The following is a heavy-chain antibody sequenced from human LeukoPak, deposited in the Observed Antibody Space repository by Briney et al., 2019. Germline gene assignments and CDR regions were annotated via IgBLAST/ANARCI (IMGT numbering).Heavy chain of an antibody. V-gene: IGHV4-59*01. Sequence: SETLSLTCIVSGDSISSYYWSWIRQPPGKGLEWIGYIYYSGSTNYNPSLKSRVTISVDTSKNQFSLKLSSVTAADTAVYYCARFPHPEYYYDSSGDYWGQGTLVTVSS. CDR2: IYYSGST. D-gene: IGHD3-22*01. CDR1: GDSISSYY. CDR3: ARFPHPEYYYDSSGDY. J-gene: IGHJ4*02.